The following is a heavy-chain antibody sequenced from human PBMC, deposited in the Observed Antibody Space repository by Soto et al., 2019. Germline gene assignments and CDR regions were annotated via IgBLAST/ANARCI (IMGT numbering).Heavy chain of an antibody. CDR2: IIPIFGTA. Sequence: GASVKVSCKASGVTFSSYAISWVRQAPGQGLEWMGGIIPIFGTANYAQKFQGRVTITADESTSTAYMELSSLRSEDTAVYYCARIRITMVRGVITPYYYGMDVWGQGTTVTVSS. J-gene: IGHJ6*02. CDR3: ARIRITMVRGVITPYYYGMDV. D-gene: IGHD3-10*01. V-gene: IGHV1-69*13. CDR1: GVTFSSYA.